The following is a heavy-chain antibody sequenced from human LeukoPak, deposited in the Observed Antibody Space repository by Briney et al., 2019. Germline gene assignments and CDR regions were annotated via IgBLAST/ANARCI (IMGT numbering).Heavy chain of an antibody. CDR1: GASFSSSTYY. J-gene: IGHJ4*02. CDR3: ARHAGGIAAAGTRPFDY. D-gene: IGHD6-13*01. CDR2: ISYSGST. Sequence: SETLSLTCTVSGASFSSSTYYWGWIRQPPGKGLEWIGSISYSGSTYYSPSLKSRVTMSVDTSKNQFSLKLSSVTAADTAVYYCARHAGGIAAAGTRPFDYWGQGTLVTVSS. V-gene: IGHV4-39*01.